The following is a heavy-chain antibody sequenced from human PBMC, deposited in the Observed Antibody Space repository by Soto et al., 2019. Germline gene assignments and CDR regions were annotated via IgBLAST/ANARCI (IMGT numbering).Heavy chain of an antibody. CDR2: ISSSTGYT. D-gene: IGHD6-13*01. CDR3: ARGDSTWSY. J-gene: IGHJ4*02. CDR1: GFTFSDYY. V-gene: IGHV3-11*05. Sequence: QVQLVESGGALVKPGGSLRLSCAASGFTFSDYYMSWIRQAPGKWLEWVSHISSSTGYTNYADSVKGRFTISRDNAKKSLYLQMNSLRAEDTAVYYCARGDSTWSYWGQGTLVTVSS.